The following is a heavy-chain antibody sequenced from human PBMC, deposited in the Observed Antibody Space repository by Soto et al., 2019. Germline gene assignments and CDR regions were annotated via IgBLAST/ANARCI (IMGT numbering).Heavy chain of an antibody. D-gene: IGHD1-26*01. Sequence: ASVKVSCKASGYTFTSYGISWVRPAPGQGLEWMGWISAYNGNTNYAQKLQGRVTMTTDTSTSTAYMELRSLRSDDTAVYYCARDRRSYYYYYGMDVWGQGTTVTVSS. CDR1: GYTFTSYG. V-gene: IGHV1-18*01. J-gene: IGHJ6*02. CDR3: ARDRRSYYYYYGMDV. CDR2: ISAYNGNT.